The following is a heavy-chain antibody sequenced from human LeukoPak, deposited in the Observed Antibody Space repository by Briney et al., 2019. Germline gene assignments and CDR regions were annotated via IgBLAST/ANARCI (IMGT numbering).Heavy chain of an antibody. CDR3: AKDWYYYDSSGYYYPTEYFQH. D-gene: IGHD3-22*01. CDR2: ISGSGGST. CDR1: GFTFSSYA. V-gene: IGHV3-23*01. Sequence: GGSLRLSCAASGFTFSSYAMSWVRQAPGKGLEWVSAISGSGGSTYCADSVKGRFTISRDNSKNMLYLQMNSLRAEDTAVYYCAKDWYYYDSSGYYYPTEYFQHWGQGTLVTVSS. J-gene: IGHJ1*01.